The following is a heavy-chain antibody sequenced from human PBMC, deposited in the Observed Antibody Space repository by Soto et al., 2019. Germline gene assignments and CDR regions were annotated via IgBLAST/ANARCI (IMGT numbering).Heavy chain of an antibody. J-gene: IGHJ5*02. CDR2: ISAYNGNT. V-gene: IGHV1-18*01. CDR1: GYTFTCYG. CDR3: ARDPPTYYYGSGSYSNNWFAP. D-gene: IGHD3-10*01. Sequence: ASVKVSCKASGYTFTCYGISWVRQAPGQGLEWMGWISAYNGNTNYAQKLQGRVTMTTDTSTSTAYMELRSLRSDDTAVYYCARDPPTYYYGSGSYSNNWFAPWGQGTLVTVSS.